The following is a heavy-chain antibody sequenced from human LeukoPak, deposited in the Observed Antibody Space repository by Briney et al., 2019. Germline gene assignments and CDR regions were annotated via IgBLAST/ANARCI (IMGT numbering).Heavy chain of an antibody. D-gene: IGHD1-7*01. CDR2: ISGSGGST. J-gene: IGHJ4*02. CDR1: EFTFSSHA. CDR3: ARPILTGTTDY. Sequence: PGGSLRLSCAASEFTFSSHAMSWVRQAPGRGLEWVSTISGSGGSTYYADSVKGRFTISRDNAKNSLYLQMNSLRAEDTAVYYCARPILTGTTDYWGQGTLVTVSS. V-gene: IGHV3-23*01.